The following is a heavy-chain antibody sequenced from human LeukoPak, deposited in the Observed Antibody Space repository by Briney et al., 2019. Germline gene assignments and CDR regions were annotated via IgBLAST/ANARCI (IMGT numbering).Heavy chain of an antibody. V-gene: IGHV4-31*03. CDR2: IYYSGST. J-gene: IGHJ4*02. D-gene: IGHD6-13*01. CDR3: AREVRIAAAVIYDY. CDR1: GVSISSGDYY. Sequence: SQTLSLTCTVSGVSISSGDYYWTWIRQHPGKGLEWIGYIYYSGSTYYNPSLKSRVTISVDTSKNQFSLNLSSVTAADTAVYYCAREVRIAAAVIYDYWGQGTLVTVSS.